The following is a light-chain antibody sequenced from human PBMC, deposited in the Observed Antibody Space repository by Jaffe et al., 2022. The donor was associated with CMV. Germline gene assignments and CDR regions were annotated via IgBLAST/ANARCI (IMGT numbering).Light chain of an antibody. J-gene: IGLJ2*01. V-gene: IGLV3-25*03. CDR2: KDI. CDR1: SLSKTY. CDR3: QTTDNSGTRVV. Sequence: SHELTQPPSVSVSPGQTARITCSGDSLSKTYVYWYQQKAGQAPVLVIYKDIERPSGIPERFSGSSSGTTVTLTISGVQAEDEADYYCQTTDNSGTRVVFGGGSKLTVL.